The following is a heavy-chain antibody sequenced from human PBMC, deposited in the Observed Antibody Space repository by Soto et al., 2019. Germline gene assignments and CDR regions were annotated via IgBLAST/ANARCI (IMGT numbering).Heavy chain of an antibody. CDR3: ARLGYSSGWLNSWFDP. J-gene: IGHJ5*02. D-gene: IGHD6-19*01. Sequence: SETLSLTCSVSGGSISSYYWSWIRQPPGKGLEWIAYIYYSGTSYNPSLKSRVSISLDTSKNQFSLKLSSVTAADTAVYYCARLGYSSGWLNSWFDPWGQGTLVTVSS. CDR1: GGSISSYY. V-gene: IGHV4-59*01. CDR2: IYYSGT.